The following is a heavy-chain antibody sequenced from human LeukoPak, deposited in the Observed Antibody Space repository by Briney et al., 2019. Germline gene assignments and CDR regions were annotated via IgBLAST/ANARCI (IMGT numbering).Heavy chain of an antibody. CDR3: TRPYYGDYGYYYYYMDV. CDR2: IRSKANSYAT. J-gene: IGHJ6*03. D-gene: IGHD4-17*01. CDR1: GLTFSGSA. Sequence: GGSLRLSCAASGLTFSGSAMHWVRQASGKGLEGVGRIRSKANSYATAYAASVKGRFTISRDDSKNTAYLQMNSLKTEDTAVYYCTRPYYGDYGYYYYYMDVWGKGTTVTISS. V-gene: IGHV3-73*01.